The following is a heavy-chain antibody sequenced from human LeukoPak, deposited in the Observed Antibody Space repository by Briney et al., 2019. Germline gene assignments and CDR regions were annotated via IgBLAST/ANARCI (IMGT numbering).Heavy chain of an antibody. CDR3: ARDLPDSGSYYWLHPYYYYGMDV. CDR1: GFTFSSYG. J-gene: IGHJ6*02. V-gene: IGHV3-7*01. D-gene: IGHD1-26*01. Sequence: SGGSLRLSCAASGFTFSSYGMSWVRQAPGKGLEWVANIKQDGSEKYYVDSVKGRFTISRDNAKNSLYLQMNSLRAEDTAVYYCARDLPDSGSYYWLHPYYYYGMDVWGQGTTVTVSS. CDR2: IKQDGSEK.